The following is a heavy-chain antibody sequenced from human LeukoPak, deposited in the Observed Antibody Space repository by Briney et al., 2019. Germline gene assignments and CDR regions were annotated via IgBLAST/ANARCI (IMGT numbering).Heavy chain of an antibody. CDR3: ARDLLWFGELPRTLRY. CDR1: GYTFTSYG. J-gene: IGHJ4*02. CDR2: LSAYNGNT. D-gene: IGHD3-10*01. Sequence: ASVKVSCKASGYTFTSYGISWVRRAPGQGLEWMGWLSAYNGNTNYAQKLQGRVTMTTDTSTSTAYMELRSLRSDDTAVYYCARDLLWFGELPRTLRYWGQGTLVTVSS. V-gene: IGHV1-18*01.